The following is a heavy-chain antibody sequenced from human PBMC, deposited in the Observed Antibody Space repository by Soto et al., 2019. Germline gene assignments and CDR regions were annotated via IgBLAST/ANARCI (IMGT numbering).Heavy chain of an antibody. CDR1: GGSISSYY. CDR3: SRATTIFGVVIIPVFDY. Sequence: SETLSLTCTVSGGSISSYYWSWIRQPPGKGLEWIGYIYYSGSTNYNPSLKSRVTISVDTSKNQFSLKLSSVTAADTAVYYFSRATTIFGVVIIPVFDYWGQGTLVTVSS. V-gene: IGHV4-59*01. J-gene: IGHJ4*02. D-gene: IGHD3-3*01. CDR2: IYYSGST.